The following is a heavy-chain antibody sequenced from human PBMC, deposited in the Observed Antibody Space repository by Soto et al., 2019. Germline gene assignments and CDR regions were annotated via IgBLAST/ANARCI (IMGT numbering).Heavy chain of an antibody. CDR2: IVPLFGTA. CDR1: GGTFGNTA. V-gene: IGHV1-69*12. Sequence: QVQLVQSGAEVKEPGSSVNVSCKTSGGTFGNTAVTWVRQVPGQGLEWIGGIVPLFGTANYAQKFRGRVMITADESSXTXXXDXXSLRSDDTAIYYCARDGDPGYSFWSGPLGGGRFDPWGQGTLVTVSS. J-gene: IGHJ5*02. CDR3: ARDGDPGYSFWSGPLGGGRFDP. D-gene: IGHD3-3*01.